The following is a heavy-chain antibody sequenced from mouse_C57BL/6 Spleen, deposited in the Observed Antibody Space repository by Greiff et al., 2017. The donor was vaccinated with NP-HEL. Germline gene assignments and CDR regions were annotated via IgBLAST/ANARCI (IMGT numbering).Heavy chain of an antibody. J-gene: IGHJ3*01. V-gene: IGHV1-64*01. D-gene: IGHD2-3*01. CDR1: GYTFTSYW. CDR3: ARPPDGYYFAY. CDR2: IHPNSGST. Sequence: QVQLKQPGAELVKPGASVKLSCKASGYTFTSYWMHWVKQRPGQGLEWIGMIHPNSGSTNYNEKFKSKATLTVDKSSSTAYMQLSSLTSEDSAVYYCARPPDGYYFAYWGQGTLVTVSA.